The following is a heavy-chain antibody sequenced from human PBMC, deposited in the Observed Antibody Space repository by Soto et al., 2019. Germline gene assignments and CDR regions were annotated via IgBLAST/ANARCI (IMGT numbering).Heavy chain of an antibody. Sequence: PSETLSLTCTVSGGSISSYYWSWLRQPPGKGLEWIGYIYYSGSTNYNPSLKSRVTISVDTSKNQFSLKLSSVTAADTAVYYCARAGVTLYKWFDPWGQGTLVTVSS. CDR2: IYYSGST. J-gene: IGHJ5*02. CDR1: GGSISSYY. D-gene: IGHD2-21*02. CDR3: ARAGVTLYKWFDP. V-gene: IGHV4-59*01.